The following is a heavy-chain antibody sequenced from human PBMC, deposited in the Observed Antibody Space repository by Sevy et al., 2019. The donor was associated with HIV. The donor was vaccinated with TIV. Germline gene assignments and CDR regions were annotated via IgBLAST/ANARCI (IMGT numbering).Heavy chain of an antibody. CDR1: GFTFSSYA. V-gene: IGHV3-23*01. CDR3: AKDGHYYDSSADYLNYFDY. Sequence: GGSLRLSCAASGFTFSSYAMSWVRQAPGKGLEWVSAISGSASSTYYADSVKGRFTISRDNSKNTLCLLLNSLRAEDTAVYYCAKDGHYYDSSADYLNYFDYWGQGTLVTVSS. J-gene: IGHJ4*02. CDR2: ISGSASST. D-gene: IGHD3-22*01.